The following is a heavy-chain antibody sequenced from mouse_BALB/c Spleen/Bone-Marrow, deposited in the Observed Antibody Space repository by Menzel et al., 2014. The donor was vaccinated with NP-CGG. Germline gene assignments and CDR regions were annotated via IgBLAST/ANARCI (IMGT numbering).Heavy chain of an antibody. Sequence: VHVKQSGAGLVKPGASVKLSCTASGFNIKDTYMHWVKQRPEQGLEWIGRIDPANGNTKYDPKFQGKATITADTSSNTAYLQLSSLTSEDTAVYYCVTYYRYDRRFAYWGQGTLVTVSA. CDR2: IDPANGNT. CDR1: GFNIKDTY. V-gene: IGHV14-3*02. CDR3: VTYYRYDRRFAY. D-gene: IGHD2-14*01. J-gene: IGHJ3*01.